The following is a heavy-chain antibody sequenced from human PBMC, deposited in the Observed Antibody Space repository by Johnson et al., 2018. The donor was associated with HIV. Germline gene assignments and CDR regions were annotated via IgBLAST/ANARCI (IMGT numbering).Heavy chain of an antibody. CDR1: GFTFSDHY. CDR3: ARQTLRAFDI. J-gene: IGHJ3*02. Sequence: AQLVQPGAGLATPGGSLRLSCAASGFTFSDHYMSWIRQAPGKGLLLVSRINGDGSSTNYAHSGKGRFTISRDNSKNKLYLQMNRLRAEDTAVDYCARQTLRAFDIWGQGTMVTVSS. V-gene: IGHV3-74*02. CDR2: INGDGSST.